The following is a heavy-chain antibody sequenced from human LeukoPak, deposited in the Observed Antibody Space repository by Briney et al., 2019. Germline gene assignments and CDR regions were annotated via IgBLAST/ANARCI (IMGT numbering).Heavy chain of an antibody. Sequence: SETLSLTCAVSGGSISSGGYSWSWIRQPPGKGLEWIGYVYYSGGTNYNPSLKSRVTISVDTSKNQFSLKLSSVTAADTAVYYCALADSSSDWFDPWGQGTLVTVSS. CDR1: GGSISSGGYS. D-gene: IGHD6-6*01. J-gene: IGHJ5*02. V-gene: IGHV4-61*08. CDR3: ALADSSSDWFDP. CDR2: VYYSGGT.